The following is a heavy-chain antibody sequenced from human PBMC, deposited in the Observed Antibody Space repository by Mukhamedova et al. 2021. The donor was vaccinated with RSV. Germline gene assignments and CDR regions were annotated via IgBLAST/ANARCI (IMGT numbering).Heavy chain of an antibody. CDR2: IVSDGRNK. D-gene: IGHD1-14*01. Sequence: EYMGFIVSDGRNKYYADSVKGRFTISRVNSDNTLYLQMNSLRPEDTAVYYCAKRVGAPPASSDRALDMWGQGTMVTVSS. V-gene: IGHV3-30*02. CDR3: AKRVGAPPASSDRALDM. J-gene: IGHJ3*02.